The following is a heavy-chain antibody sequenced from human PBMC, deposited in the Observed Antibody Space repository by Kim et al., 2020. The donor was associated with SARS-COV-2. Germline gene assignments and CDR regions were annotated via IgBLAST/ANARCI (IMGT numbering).Heavy chain of an antibody. J-gene: IGHJ4*02. D-gene: IGHD5-18*01. CDR1: GGSFSGYY. CDR3: ARGRWIQLWPGRFDY. V-gene: IGHV4-34*01. Sequence: SETLSLTCAVYGGSFSGYYWSWIRQPPGKGLEWIGEINHSGSTNYNPSLKSRVTISVDTSKNQFSLKLSSVTAADTAVYYCARGRWIQLWPGRFDYWGQGTLVTVSS. CDR2: INHSGST.